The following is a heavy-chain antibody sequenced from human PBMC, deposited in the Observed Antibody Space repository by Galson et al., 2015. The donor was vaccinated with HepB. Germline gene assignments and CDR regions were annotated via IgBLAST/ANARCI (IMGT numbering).Heavy chain of an antibody. V-gene: IGHV4-30-4*01. CDR1: GGSVTSDNYY. CDR3: ARYYDSNLGNPFDY. Sequence: TLSLTCTVSGGSVTSDNYYWSWIRQPPGKGLEWIGYIYYSGSTYYNPSLKSRVTISVDTSKNQFSLKLSSVTAADTAVYYRARYYDSNLGNPFDYWGQGTLVTVSS. CDR2: IYYSGST. D-gene: IGHD3-22*01. J-gene: IGHJ4*02.